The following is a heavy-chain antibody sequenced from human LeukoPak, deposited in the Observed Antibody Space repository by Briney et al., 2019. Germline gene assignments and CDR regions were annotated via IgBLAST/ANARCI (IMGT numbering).Heavy chain of an antibody. CDR1: GFTFSSYA. Sequence: GGSLRLSCAASGFTFSSYAMSWVRQAPGKGLEWVSAISGSGGSTYYADSVKGRFTISRDNSKNTLYLQMNGLRAEDAAVYYCAKGDFTLEGEDYWGQGTLVTVSS. CDR3: AKGDFTLEGEDY. V-gene: IGHV3-23*01. J-gene: IGHJ4*02. CDR2: ISGSGGST. D-gene: IGHD3-16*01.